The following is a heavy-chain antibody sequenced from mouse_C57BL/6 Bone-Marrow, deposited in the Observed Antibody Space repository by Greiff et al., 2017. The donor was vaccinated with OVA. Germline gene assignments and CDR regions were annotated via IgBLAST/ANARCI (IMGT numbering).Heavy chain of an antibody. V-gene: IGHV1-69*01. CDR1: GYTFTSYW. CDR3: ARSDSGYAMDY. D-gene: IGHD6-1*01. J-gene: IGHJ4*01. Sequence: QVQLQQPGAELVMPGASVKLSCKASGYTFTSYWMHWVKQRPGQGLEWIGEIDPSDSYTNYNQKFKGKFTLTVDKSSSTAYMQRSSLTSEDSAVYYCARSDSGYAMDYWGQGTSVTVSA. CDR2: IDPSDSYT.